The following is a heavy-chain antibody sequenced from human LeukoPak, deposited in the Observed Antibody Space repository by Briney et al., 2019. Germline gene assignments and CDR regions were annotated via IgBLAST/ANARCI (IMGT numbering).Heavy chain of an antibody. CDR3: ARQHRARYYGSGSYFRRDYYYYYMDV. V-gene: IGHV4-34*01. CDR1: GGSFSVYY. Sequence: SETLSLTCAVYGGSFSVYYWSWIRQPPGKGLEWIGEINHSGSTNYNPSLKSRVTISVDTSKNQFSLKLSSVTAADTAVYYCARQHRARYYGSGSYFRRDYYYYYMDVWGKGTTVTISS. J-gene: IGHJ6*03. CDR2: INHSGST. D-gene: IGHD3-10*01.